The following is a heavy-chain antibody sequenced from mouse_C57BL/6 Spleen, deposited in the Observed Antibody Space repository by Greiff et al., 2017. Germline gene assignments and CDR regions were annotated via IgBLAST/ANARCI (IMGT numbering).Heavy chain of an antibody. D-gene: IGHD2-3*01. CDR1: GFTFSSYA. J-gene: IGHJ2*01. CDR3: ARDDDGVLY. Sequence: EVKLMESGGGLVKPGGSLKLSCAASGFTFSSYAMSWVRQTPEKRLEWVATISDGGSYTYYPDNVKGRFTISRDKAKNNLYLQMSHLKSEDTAMYYCARDDDGVLYWGQGTTLTVSS. V-gene: IGHV5-4*01. CDR2: ISDGGSYT.